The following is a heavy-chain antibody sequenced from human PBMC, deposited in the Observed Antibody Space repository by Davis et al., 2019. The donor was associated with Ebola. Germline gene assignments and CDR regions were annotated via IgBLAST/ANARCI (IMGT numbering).Heavy chain of an antibody. V-gene: IGHV3-33*01. CDR2: IWYDGSNK. D-gene: IGHD6-13*01. CDR3: ARDHIAAAGLPLLD. Sequence: GESLKISCAASGFTFSSYGMHWVRQAPGKGLEWVAVIWYDGSNKYYADSVKGRFTISRDNSKNTLYLQMNSLRAEDTAVYYCARDHIAAAGLPLLDWGQGTLVTVSS. J-gene: IGHJ4*02. CDR1: GFTFSSYG.